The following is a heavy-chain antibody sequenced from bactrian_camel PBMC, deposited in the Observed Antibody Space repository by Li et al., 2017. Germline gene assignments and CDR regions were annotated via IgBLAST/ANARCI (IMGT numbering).Heavy chain of an antibody. J-gene: IGHJ4*01. CDR1: GFSASNYD. CDR3: ASQGGIWYSCLEASYTY. V-gene: IGHV3S40*01. CDR2: IDSDGNTA. Sequence: VQLVESGGGSVQVGGSLRLSCAASGFSASNYDMSWVRQAPGNLREAVAAIDSDGNTAYAASIKGRFIISQDNAKNTLYLQMNGLEPEDTGMYSCASQGGIWYSCLEASYTYWGQGTQVTVS. D-gene: IGHD6*01.